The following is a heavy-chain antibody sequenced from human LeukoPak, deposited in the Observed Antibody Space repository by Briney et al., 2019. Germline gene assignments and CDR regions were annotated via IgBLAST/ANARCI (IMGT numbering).Heavy chain of an antibody. V-gene: IGHV3-30-3*01. Sequence: PGRSLRLSCAASGFTFSSYAMHWVRQAPGKGLEWVAVISHDGSNKYYADSVRGRFTISRDNSKNTLYLQMNSLRAEDTAVYYCARSYSSSTSCYHNWFDPWGQGTLVTVSS. D-gene: IGHD2-2*01. CDR2: ISHDGSNK. CDR3: ARSYSSSTSCYHNWFDP. J-gene: IGHJ5*02. CDR1: GFTFSSYA.